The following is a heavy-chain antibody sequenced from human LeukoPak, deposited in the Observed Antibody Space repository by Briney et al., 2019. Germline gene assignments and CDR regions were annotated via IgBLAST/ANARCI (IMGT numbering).Heavy chain of an antibody. J-gene: IGHJ5*02. CDR3: ARARGDYGDYNWFDP. CDR2: INQSGNT. V-gene: IGHV4-34*01. Sequence: SETLSLTCAVCGRSFSGYYWSWIRQPPGKGLEWIGEINQSGNTNCKPSLKSRVTMSLDTSKNQFSLKLRSVIAADTAVYYCARARGDYGDYNWFDPWGQGTLVTVSS. D-gene: IGHD4-17*01. CDR1: GRSFSGYY.